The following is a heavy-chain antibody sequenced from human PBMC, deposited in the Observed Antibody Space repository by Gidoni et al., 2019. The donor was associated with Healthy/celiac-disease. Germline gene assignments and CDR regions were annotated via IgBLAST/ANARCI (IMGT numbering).Heavy chain of an antibody. CDR2: IYSSGST. D-gene: IGHD3-9*01. V-gene: IGHV4-39*01. CDR3: ARHRAYYDILTGYYKTYYFDY. Sequence: QLQLQESGPGLVKPSETLSLTCTVSGGSISSSSYYWGWIRQPPGKGLEWIGSIYSSGSTYYNPSLKSRVTISVDTSKNQFSLKLSSVTAADTAVYYCARHRAYYDILTGYYKTYYFDYWGQGTLVTVSS. J-gene: IGHJ4*02. CDR1: GGSISSSSYY.